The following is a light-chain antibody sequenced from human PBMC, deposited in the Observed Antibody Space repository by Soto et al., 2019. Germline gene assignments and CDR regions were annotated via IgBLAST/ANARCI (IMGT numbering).Light chain of an antibody. J-gene: IGLJ2*01. CDR1: NIGRKN. V-gene: IGLV3-9*01. CDR3: QVWDSSLVV. CDR2: RDT. Sequence: SYELTQPLSVSVALGQTARITCGGNNIGRKNVHWYQQKPGQAAVGVIYRDTNRPSGIPERFSGSSSGNTATLTISRAQAGDEADYYCQVWDSSLVVFGGGTQLTVL.